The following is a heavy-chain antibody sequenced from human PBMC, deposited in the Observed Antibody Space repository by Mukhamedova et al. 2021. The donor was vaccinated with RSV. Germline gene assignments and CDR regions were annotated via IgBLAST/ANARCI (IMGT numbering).Heavy chain of an antibody. CDR3: SRLWGSTADAFDI. CDR1: SYE. Sequence: SYEMNWVRQAPGKGLERVSYIARTGNTIYYADSVKGRFTTSRDNPKNSLFLQMNSPRAEATALYYCSRLWGSTADAFDIWGQGTM. V-gene: IGHV3-48*03. CDR2: IARTGNTI. D-gene: IGHD3-16*01. J-gene: IGHJ3*02.